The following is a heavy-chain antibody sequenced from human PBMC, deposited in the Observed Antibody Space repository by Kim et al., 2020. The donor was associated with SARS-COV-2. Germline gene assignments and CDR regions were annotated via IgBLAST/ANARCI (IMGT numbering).Heavy chain of an antibody. CDR3: AREYSSSWYGMDV. Sequence: YPCSVKGRFNISRENAKNSLYPQMNSLRAGDTAVYYCAREYSSSWYGMDVWGQGPTVTVSS. V-gene: IGHV3-13*01. J-gene: IGHJ6*02. D-gene: IGHD6-13*01.